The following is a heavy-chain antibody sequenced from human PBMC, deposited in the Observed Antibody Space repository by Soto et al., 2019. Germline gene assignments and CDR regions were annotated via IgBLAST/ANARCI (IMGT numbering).Heavy chain of an antibody. CDR3: ASTSYCNGSSCYSRYYYGMDV. V-gene: IGHV1-69*06. Sequence: QARLVQSGAEVKKPGSSVKVSCKVSGGTFSKYSLSWVRQTPGQGLEWMGGITPFVDTSNYAQRFLGRVTITADKSSNTAFLEVSGLKSEDTALYFCASTSYCNGSSCYSRYYYGMDVWGQGTTVTVSS. D-gene: IGHD2-2*01. CDR1: GGTFSKYS. CDR2: ITPFVDTS. J-gene: IGHJ6*02.